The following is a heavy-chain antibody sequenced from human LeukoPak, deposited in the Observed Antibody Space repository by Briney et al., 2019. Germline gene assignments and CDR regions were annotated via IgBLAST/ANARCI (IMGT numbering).Heavy chain of an antibody. CDR1: GFSLSSYA. CDR2: ISGSGDNT. J-gene: IGHJ4*02. CDR3: AKRSGYTTGWFFDF. D-gene: IGHD6-19*01. Sequence: GGSLKLSCAASGFSLSSYAMSWVRQAPGKGLEWVSSISGSGDNTYYAESVKGRFTISRDNSKNTLFLQMNSLRAEDTAVFYCAKRSGYTTGWFFDFWGQGTLVTVSS. V-gene: IGHV3-23*01.